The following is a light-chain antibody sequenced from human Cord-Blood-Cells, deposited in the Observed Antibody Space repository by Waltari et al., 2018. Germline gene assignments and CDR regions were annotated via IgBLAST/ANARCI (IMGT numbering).Light chain of an antibody. V-gene: IGKV1-5*03. CDR2: KAS. CDR1: QSISSW. Sequence: DIQMTQSPSTLSASVGDRVTITCRASQSISSWLAWYQQKPGKAPKLLIYKASSLESGVPSRFSGSGSGTEFTLTISSLQPDDFATYYCQQYNSYSPRWTFGQGT. J-gene: IGKJ1*01. CDR3: QQYNSYSPRWT.